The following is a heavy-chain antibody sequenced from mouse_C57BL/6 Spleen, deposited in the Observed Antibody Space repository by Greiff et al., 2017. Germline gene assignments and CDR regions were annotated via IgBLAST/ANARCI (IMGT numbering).Heavy chain of an antibody. CDR2: IYPGGGYT. CDR3: ASGDLTGDCDV. Sequence: QVQLQQSGAELVRPGTSVKMSCKASGYTFTNYWIGWAKQRPGHGLEWIGGIYPGGGYTNYNEKFKGQATLTADTSSSTAYMQFSSLTSEDSAIXYCASGDLTGDCDVWGTGTTVTVSS. CDR1: GYTFTNYW. J-gene: IGHJ1*03. D-gene: IGHD4-1*01. V-gene: IGHV1-63*01.